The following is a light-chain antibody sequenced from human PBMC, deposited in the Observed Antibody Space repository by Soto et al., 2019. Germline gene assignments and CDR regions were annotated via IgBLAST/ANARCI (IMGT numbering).Light chain of an antibody. J-gene: IGKJ3*01. CDR1: QSISSW. CDR3: QQYDNYLFT. CDR2: DAS. V-gene: IGKV1-5*01. Sequence: DIQMTQSPSTLSASVGDRVTITCRASQSISSWLAWYQQKSGKAPKLLIYDASSLESGVPSRFRGSGSGTEFTPTISRLQPDDFATYLCQQYDNYLFTFGPGTKVETK.